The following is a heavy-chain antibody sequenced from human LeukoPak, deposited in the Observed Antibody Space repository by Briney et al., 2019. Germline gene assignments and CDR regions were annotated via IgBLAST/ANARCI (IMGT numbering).Heavy chain of an antibody. D-gene: IGHD3-16*02. CDR1: GYTFTSYG. CDR2: INPNSGGT. CDR3: ARDVVEYDYVWGSYRYHGYFDY. J-gene: IGHJ4*02. Sequence: ASVKVSCKASGYTFTSYGISWVRQAPGQGLEWMGWINPNSGGTNYAQKFQGRVTMTRDTSISTAYMELSRLRSDDTAVYYCARDVVEYDYVWGSYRYHGYFDYWGQGTLVTVSS. V-gene: IGHV1-2*02.